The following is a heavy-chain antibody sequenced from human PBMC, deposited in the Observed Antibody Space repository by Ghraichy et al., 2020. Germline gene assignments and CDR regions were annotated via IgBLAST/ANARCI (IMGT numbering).Heavy chain of an antibody. CDR1: GGSISSYY. CDR2: IYTSGST. CDR3: ARRAITGTTWFDP. D-gene: IGHD1-7*01. J-gene: IGHJ5*02. Sequence: ESLNISCTVSGGSISSYYWSWIRQPPGKGLEWIGYIYTSGSTNYNPSLKSRVTISVDTSKNQFSLKLSSVTAADTAVYYCARRAITGTTWFDPWGQGTLVTVSS. V-gene: IGHV4-4*09.